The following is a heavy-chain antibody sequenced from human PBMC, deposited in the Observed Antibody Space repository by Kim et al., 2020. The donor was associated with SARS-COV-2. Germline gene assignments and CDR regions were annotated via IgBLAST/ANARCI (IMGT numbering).Heavy chain of an antibody. D-gene: IGHD7-27*01. V-gene: IGHV3-21*01. J-gene: IGHJ4*02. Sequence: ADSGKGRFTISRDNAKNSLYLQMNSLRAEDTAVYYCARAMPGVAGSFDYWGQGTLVTVSS. CDR3: ARAMPGVAGSFDY.